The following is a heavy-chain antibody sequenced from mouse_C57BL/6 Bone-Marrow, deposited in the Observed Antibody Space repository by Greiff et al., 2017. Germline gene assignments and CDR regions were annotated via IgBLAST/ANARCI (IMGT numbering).Heavy chain of an antibody. CDR1: GYSITSGYY. D-gene: IGHD2-5*01. CDR2: ISYDGSN. J-gene: IGHJ4*01. CDR3: ARDPLYYSNSYYAMDY. Sequence: EVQLQQSGPGLVKPSQSLSLTCSVTGYSITSGYYWNWIRQFPGNKLEWMGYISYDGSNNYNPSLKNRISITRDTSKNQFFLKLNSVTTEDTATYYCARDPLYYSNSYYAMDYWGQGTSVTVSS. V-gene: IGHV3-6*01.